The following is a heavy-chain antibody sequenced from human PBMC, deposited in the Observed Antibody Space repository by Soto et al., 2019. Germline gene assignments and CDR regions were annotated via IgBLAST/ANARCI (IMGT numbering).Heavy chain of an antibody. D-gene: IGHD1-26*01. CDR1: GGTFNSFS. J-gene: IGHJ5*02. V-gene: IGHV1-69*06. CDR2: IIPMTGRP. Sequence: QVQLVQSGAEVKTPGSSVKVSCKASGGTFNSFSIDWVRQAPGQGLEWMGGIIPMTGRPNYAQRFQGRGTTSADKSTNTVYWELNSLTHEDTAVYYCTRRGGQSANGFDPWGQGTLVTVSS. CDR3: TRRGGQSANGFDP.